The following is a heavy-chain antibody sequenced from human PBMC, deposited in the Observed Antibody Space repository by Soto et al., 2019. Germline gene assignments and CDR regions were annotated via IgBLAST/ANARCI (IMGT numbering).Heavy chain of an antibody. CDR3: ASLLISPGDSGYVRNYYFDY. CDR2: IYYSGST. CDR1: GGSISSYY. Sequence: PSETLSLTCTVSGGSISSYYWSWIRQPPGKGLEWIGYIYYSGSTNYNPSLKSRVTISVDTSKNQFSLKLSSVTAADTAVYYCASLLISPGDSGYVRNYYFDYWGQGTLVTVSS. V-gene: IGHV4-59*01. J-gene: IGHJ4*02. D-gene: IGHD5-12*01.